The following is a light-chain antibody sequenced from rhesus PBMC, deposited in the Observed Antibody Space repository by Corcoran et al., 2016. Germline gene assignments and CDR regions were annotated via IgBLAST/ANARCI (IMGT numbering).Light chain of an antibody. Sequence: DIVMTQSPDSLAVSLGERVTINCRSSQSLLHSSNNKNHLAWYQQKPGQVPKLRISWTSTRESGVPNRFSGSGSGTDFTLTISGLQAEDVAVYYCQQYYSIPLTFGQGTKVEIK. CDR2: WTS. J-gene: IGKJ2*01. V-gene: IGKV4-1*01. CDR3: QQYYSIPLT. CDR1: QSLLHSSNNKNH.